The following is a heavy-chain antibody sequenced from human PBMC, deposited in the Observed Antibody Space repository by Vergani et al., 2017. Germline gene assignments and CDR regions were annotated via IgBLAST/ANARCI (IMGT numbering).Heavy chain of an antibody. D-gene: IGHD6-13*01. V-gene: IGHV1-69*01. J-gene: IGHJ4*02. Sequence: QVQLVQSGAEVKKPGSSVKVSCKASGGTFSSYAISWVRQAPGQGLEWMGGIIPIFGTANYAQKFQGRVTITADESTSTASMELSSLRSEDTAVYYCARALIAAAGTGVVGAFRSFDYWGQGTLVTVSS. CDR1: GGTFSSYA. CDR3: ARALIAAAGTGVVGAFRSFDY. CDR2: IIPIFGTA.